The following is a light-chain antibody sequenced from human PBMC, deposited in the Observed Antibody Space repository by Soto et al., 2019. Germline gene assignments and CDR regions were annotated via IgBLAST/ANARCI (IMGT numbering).Light chain of an antibody. Sequence: DIQMTQSTSSLSASVGDRVTITCRASQGIRNDLGWFQQNPGKAPNRLIYAASSLQSGVPSRFSGSGSGTEFTLTVSSLQPEDFATYYCLQQSSYPPLTFGGRTRVEIK. CDR1: QGIRND. V-gene: IGKV1-17*01. CDR2: AAS. CDR3: LQQSSYPPLT. J-gene: IGKJ4*01.